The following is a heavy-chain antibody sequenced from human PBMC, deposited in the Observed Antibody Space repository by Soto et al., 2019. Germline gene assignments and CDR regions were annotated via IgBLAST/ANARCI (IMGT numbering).Heavy chain of an antibody. CDR1: GFTFSSYA. J-gene: IGHJ6*02. CDR3: ARRKYSNYGDYYDGMDV. V-gene: IGHV3-30-3*01. Sequence: QVQLVESGGGVVQPGRSLRLSCAASGFTFSSYAMHWVRQAPGKGLEWVAVISYDGSNKYYADSVKGRFTISRDNSKNTLYLQMNSLRAEDTAVYYCARRKYSNYGDYYDGMDVWGQGTTVTVSS. D-gene: IGHD4-4*01. CDR2: ISYDGSNK.